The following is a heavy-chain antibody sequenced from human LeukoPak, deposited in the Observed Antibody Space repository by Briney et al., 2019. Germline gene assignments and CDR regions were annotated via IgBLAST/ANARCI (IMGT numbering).Heavy chain of an antibody. V-gene: IGHV3-21*01. J-gene: IGHJ3*02. CDR2: ISSSSSYI. D-gene: IGHD2-21*02. Sequence: GGSLRLSCAASGFTFSSYSMNWVRQAPGKGLEWVSSISSSSSYIYYADSVKGRFTISRDNAKNSLYLQMNSLRAEDTAVYYRARDTPAYWGGDCYSYAFDIWGQGTMVTVSS. CDR3: ARDTPAYWGGDCYSYAFDI. CDR1: GFTFSSYS.